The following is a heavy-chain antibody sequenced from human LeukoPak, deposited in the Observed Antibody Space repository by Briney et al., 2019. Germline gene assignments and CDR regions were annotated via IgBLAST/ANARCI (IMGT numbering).Heavy chain of an antibody. Sequence: SGPTLVNPTQTLTLTCTFSGFSLTTSGVGVGWIRQPPGKALEWLALIYWDDEKRYSPSLKSRLTIIKDTSKNQVVLTMTNMDPVDTATYYCAHYSGRLRSNWFDPWGQGTLVSVSS. CDR1: GFSLTTSGVG. D-gene: IGHD4-17*01. CDR3: AHYSGRLRSNWFDP. CDR2: IYWDDEK. J-gene: IGHJ5*02. V-gene: IGHV2-5*02.